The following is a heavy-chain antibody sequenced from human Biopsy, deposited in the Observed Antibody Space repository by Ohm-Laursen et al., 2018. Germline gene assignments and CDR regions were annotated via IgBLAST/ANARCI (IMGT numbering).Heavy chain of an antibody. CDR3: ARGGTLVVVPTAVLHSFDI. Sequence: GPSVKVSCNLSGYTFTSYGINWARQAPGQGLGWLGWISTYNGNTNYAQNLQGRATMTTDTSTSTAYMELRSLRSDDTAVYYCARGGTLVVVPTAVLHSFDIWGQGTMVTVSS. CDR2: ISTYNGNT. J-gene: IGHJ3*02. CDR1: GYTFTSYG. V-gene: IGHV1-18*01. D-gene: IGHD2-2*01.